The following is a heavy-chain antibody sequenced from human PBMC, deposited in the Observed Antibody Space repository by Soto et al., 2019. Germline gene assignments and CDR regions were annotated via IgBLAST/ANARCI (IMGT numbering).Heavy chain of an antibody. V-gene: IGHV1-69*06. CDR1: GGTFSNSA. CDR3: ARGAPSPGHNTVYCGGMDV. Sequence: QVQLVQSGAEVTKPGSSVKVSCKASGGTFSNSAISWVRQAPGQGLEWMAGIIPSFGTTSFAQNFQGRVTMTADKSTSTAYMDLNSLTSDDTAMYYCARGAPSPGHNTVYCGGMDVWGEGTTVTATS. D-gene: IGHD1-26*01. CDR2: IIPSFGTT. J-gene: IGHJ6*02.